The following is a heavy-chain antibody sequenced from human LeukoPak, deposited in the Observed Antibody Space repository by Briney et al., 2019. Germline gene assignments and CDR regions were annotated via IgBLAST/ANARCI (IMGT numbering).Heavy chain of an antibody. CDR2: INHRGGT. Sequence: SVTLSLTCAVYGGSFSGFYWSWISEPPGKGLEWIGEINHRGGTNYNPPLKSRVTISVDTSKNQFSLKPSPVTAADTAVYYCARDQLPTQNAFDIWGQGTMVTVSS. CDR1: GGSFSGFY. J-gene: IGHJ3*02. V-gene: IGHV4-34*01. CDR3: ARDQLPTQNAFDI. D-gene: IGHD2-2*01.